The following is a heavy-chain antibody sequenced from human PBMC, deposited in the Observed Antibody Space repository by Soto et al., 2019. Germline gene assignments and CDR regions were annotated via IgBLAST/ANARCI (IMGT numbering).Heavy chain of an antibody. J-gene: IGHJ5*02. CDR3: ARVAPSGGSVPRFDP. CDR1: GYTSTSYN. V-gene: IGHV1-3*01. CDR2: INAGNGNT. D-gene: IGHD3-10*01. Sequence: SVKVSCKAFGYTSTSYNIHWLRQAPGQGLEWMGWINAGNGNTRSSRKFQGRVIITRDTSATTAYLEVDSLRSEDTAIYYCARVAPSGGSVPRFDPWGQGTLVTVSS.